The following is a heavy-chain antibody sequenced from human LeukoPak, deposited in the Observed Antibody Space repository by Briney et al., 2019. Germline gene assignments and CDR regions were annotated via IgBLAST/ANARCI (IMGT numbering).Heavy chain of an antibody. V-gene: IGHV3-30*18. D-gene: IGHD3-10*01. CDR2: ISYDGSNK. J-gene: IGHJ3*02. Sequence: GGSLRLSCAASGFTFSSYGMRWVRQAPGKGLEWVAVISYDGSNKYYADSVKGRFTISRDNSKNTLYLQMNSLRAEDTAVYYCAKDDGSGSYYNVWGAFDIWGQGTMVTVSS. CDR3: AKDDGSGSYYNVWGAFDI. CDR1: GFTFSSYG.